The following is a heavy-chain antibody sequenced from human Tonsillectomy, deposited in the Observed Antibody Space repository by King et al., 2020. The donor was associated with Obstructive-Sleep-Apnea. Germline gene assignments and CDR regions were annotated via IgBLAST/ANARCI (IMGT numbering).Heavy chain of an antibody. CDR3: ARVGGGNSLDY. J-gene: IGHJ4*02. CDR1: GFTFSSYS. V-gene: IGHV3-48*04. D-gene: IGHD4-23*01. CDR2: ISSSSSTI. Sequence: VQLVESGGGLVQPGGSLRLSCAASGFTFSSYSMNWVRQSPGKGLEWVSYISSSSSTIYYADSVKGRFTISRENAKNSLYLQMNSLRAEDTAVYYCARVGGGNSLDYWGQGTLVTVSS.